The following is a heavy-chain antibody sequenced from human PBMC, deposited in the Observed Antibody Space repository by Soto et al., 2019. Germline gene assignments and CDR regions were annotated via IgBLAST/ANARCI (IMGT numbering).Heavy chain of an antibody. CDR2: LYWDDDQ. V-gene: IGHV2-5*02. D-gene: IGHD3-3*01. CDR3: AHRVLRAVFGLVTTTAIYFDF. J-gene: IGHJ4*02. Sequence: QITLNESGPTQVKPRQTLTLTCTFSGFSLTTSGVGVGWIRQSPGKAPEWLALLYWDDDQRYSPSLKSRLTITKDTSKNQVVLTMADLDPADTATYYCAHRVLRAVFGLVTTTAIYFDFWGQGTPVAVSS. CDR1: GFSLTTSGVG.